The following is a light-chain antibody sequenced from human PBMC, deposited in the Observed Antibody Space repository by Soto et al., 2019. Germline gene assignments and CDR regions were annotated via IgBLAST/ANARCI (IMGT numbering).Light chain of an antibody. J-gene: IGLJ2*01. Sequence: QSALTQPASVSGSPGQSITISCTGTSNDVGGYNYVSWYQQHPGKAPKLMIYDVSNRPSGVSNRFSGSKSVNTASLTISGLQAEDEADYYCSPYTSSSTVVFGGGTKVTVL. CDR2: DVS. V-gene: IGLV2-14*03. CDR1: SNDVGGYNY. CDR3: SPYTSSSTVV.